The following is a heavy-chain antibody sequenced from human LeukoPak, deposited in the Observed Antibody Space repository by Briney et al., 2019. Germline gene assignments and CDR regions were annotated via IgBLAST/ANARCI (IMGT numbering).Heavy chain of an antibody. CDR2: IYDTGNT. CDR1: DGSISSYY. Sequence: PSETLSLTCTVSDGSISSYYWSWIRQPPGMGLEWIAYIYDTGNTRYNPSLQSRVTMSVDTSKNQFSLKLRSVTAADTAVYYCARQGVRYCDGGHCPYYFDYWGQGTLVTVSS. J-gene: IGHJ4*02. V-gene: IGHV4-59*08. D-gene: IGHD2-15*01. CDR3: ARQGVRYCDGGHCPYYFDY.